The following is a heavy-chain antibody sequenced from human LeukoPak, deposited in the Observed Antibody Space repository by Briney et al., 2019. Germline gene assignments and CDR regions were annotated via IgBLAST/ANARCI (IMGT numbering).Heavy chain of an antibody. D-gene: IGHD1-20*01. CDR3: AKDIGYNWNVGFDP. CDR2: IRYDGSNK. J-gene: IGHJ5*02. CDR1: GFTFSSYG. Sequence: GGSLRLSCAASGFTFSSYGMHWVRQAPGKGLEWVAFIRYDGSNKYYADSVKGRFTISRDNSKNTLYLQMNSLRAEDTAVYYCAKDIGYNWNVGFDPWGQGTLVTVSS. V-gene: IGHV3-30*02.